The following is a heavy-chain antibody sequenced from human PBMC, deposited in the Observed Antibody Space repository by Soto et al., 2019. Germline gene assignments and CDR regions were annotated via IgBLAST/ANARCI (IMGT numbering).Heavy chain of an antibody. V-gene: IGHV4-59*01. CDR1: GGSISSYH. CDR2: IYYSGST. D-gene: IGHD2-8*01. Sequence: SETLSLTCTVSGGSISSYHWSWIRQPPGKGLEWIGYIYYSGSTNYNPSLKSRVTISVDTSKNQFSLKLSSVTAADTAVYYCARALPWAYCTNGVCKNYYYYYMDVWGKGTTVTVSS. CDR3: ARALPWAYCTNGVCKNYYYYYMDV. J-gene: IGHJ6*03.